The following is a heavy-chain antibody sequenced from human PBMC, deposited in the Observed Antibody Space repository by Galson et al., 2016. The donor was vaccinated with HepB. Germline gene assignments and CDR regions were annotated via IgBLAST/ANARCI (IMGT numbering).Heavy chain of an antibody. CDR1: GYTLSQLS. J-gene: IGHJ3*01. CDR2: FDPDDDEP. D-gene: IGHD3-22*01. Sequence: SVKVSCKVVGYTLSQLSMNWVRQAPGKGLEWMGGFDPDDDEPIYAQNFQGRVTMTEDTSTETAYMELSSLRSDDTALYYCAPSLRPRGPMIVVVGVGAFDLWGQGTMVTVSS. V-gene: IGHV1-24*01. CDR3: APSLRPRGPMIVVVGVGAFDL.